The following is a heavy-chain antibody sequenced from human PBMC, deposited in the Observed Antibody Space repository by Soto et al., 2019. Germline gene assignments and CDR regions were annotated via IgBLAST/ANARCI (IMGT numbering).Heavy chain of an antibody. D-gene: IGHD3-10*01. CDR2: ISGSGGST. V-gene: IGHV3-23*01. CDR1: GFTFSSYA. CDR3: AKGLYYYGSGSFDY. J-gene: IGHJ4*02. Sequence: GGSLRLSCTASGFTFSSYAMSWVRQAPGKGLEWVSAISGSGGSTYYADSVKGRFTISRDNSKNTLYLQMNSLRAEDTAVYYCAKGLYYYGSGSFDYWGQGTLVTVSS.